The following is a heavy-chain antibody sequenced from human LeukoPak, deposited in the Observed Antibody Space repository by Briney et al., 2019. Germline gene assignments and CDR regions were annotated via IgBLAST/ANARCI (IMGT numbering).Heavy chain of an antibody. D-gene: IGHD3-9*01. CDR1: GGSFSGYY. V-gene: IGHV4-34*01. Sequence: SETLSLTCAVYGGSFSGYYWSWIRQPPGKGLEWIGEINHSGSTNYNPSLKSRVTISVDTSKNQFSLKLSSVTAADTAVYYCARAGILTGYDYWGQGTLVTVSS. CDR3: ARAGILTGYDY. J-gene: IGHJ4*02. CDR2: INHSGST.